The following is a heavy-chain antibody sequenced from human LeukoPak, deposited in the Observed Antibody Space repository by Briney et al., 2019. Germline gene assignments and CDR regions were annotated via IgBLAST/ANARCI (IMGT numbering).Heavy chain of an antibody. Sequence: SETLSLTCTVSGGSMSNYYWSWIRQPPGKGLDWIGYIYYRGSTNYNPSLKSRVTISLDTSKNQFSLKVNSVTAADTAVYYCARGRYYESSGYFVYYFDYWGQGTLDTVSS. CDR3: ARGRYYESSGYFVYYFDY. CDR2: IYYRGST. V-gene: IGHV4-59*01. D-gene: IGHD3-22*01. CDR1: GGSMSNYY. J-gene: IGHJ4*02.